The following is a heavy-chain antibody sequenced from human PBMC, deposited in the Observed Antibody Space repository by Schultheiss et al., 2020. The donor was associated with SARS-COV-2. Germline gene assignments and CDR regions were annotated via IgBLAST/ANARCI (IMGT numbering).Heavy chain of an antibody. V-gene: IGHV3-48*03. D-gene: IGHD3-10*01. Sequence: GGSLRLSCAASGFTFSSYAMSWVRQAPGKGLEWVSYISSSGSTIYYADSVKGRFTISRDNAKNSLYLQMNSLRAEDTAVYYCARAVDYYGSVLDYWGQGTLVTVSS. CDR1: GFTFSSYA. J-gene: IGHJ4*02. CDR2: ISSSGSTI. CDR3: ARAVDYYGSVLDY.